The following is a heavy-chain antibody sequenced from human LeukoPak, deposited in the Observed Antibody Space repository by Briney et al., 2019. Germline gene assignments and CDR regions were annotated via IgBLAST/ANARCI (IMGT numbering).Heavy chain of an antibody. D-gene: IGHD3-22*01. CDR1: GFTFSDYY. J-gene: IGHJ4*02. CDR3: AKDFFSAPDYYDSSGYWDY. Sequence: PGGSLRLSCAASGFTFSDYYMSWIRQAPGKGLEWVSYISSSGSTIYYADSVKGRFTISRDNSKNTLYLQMNSLRAEDTAVYYCAKDFFSAPDYYDSSGYWDYWGQGTLVTVSS. CDR2: ISSSGSTI. V-gene: IGHV3-11*01.